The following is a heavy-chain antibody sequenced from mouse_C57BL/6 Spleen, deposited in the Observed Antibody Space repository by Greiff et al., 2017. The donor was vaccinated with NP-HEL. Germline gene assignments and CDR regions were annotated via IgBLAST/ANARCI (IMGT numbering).Heavy chain of an antibody. Sequence: QVQLQQSGAELVRPGTSVKVSCKASGYAFTNYLIEWVKQRPGQGLEWIGVINPGSGGTNYNEKFKGKATLTADKSSSTAYMQLSSLTSEDSAVYFCARSNWERWFAYWGQGTLVTVSA. J-gene: IGHJ3*01. V-gene: IGHV1-54*01. CDR3: ARSNWERWFAY. D-gene: IGHD4-1*01. CDR1: GYAFTNYL. CDR2: INPGSGGT.